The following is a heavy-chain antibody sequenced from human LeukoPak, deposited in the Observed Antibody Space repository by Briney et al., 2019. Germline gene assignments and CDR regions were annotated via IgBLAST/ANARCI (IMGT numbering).Heavy chain of an antibody. D-gene: IGHD1-14*01. CDR2: LYSDGNT. J-gene: IGHJ4*02. V-gene: IGHV3-53*01. CDR3: ARGVEPLAANTLAY. CDR1: GFTLINND. Sequence: GGSLRLSCAASGFTLINNDMTWVRQAPGKGLEWVSVLYSDGNTKYAASVQGRFTISRDNSKNTLYLEMNSLSPDDTAVYYCARGVEPLAANTLAYWGQGTLVTVSS.